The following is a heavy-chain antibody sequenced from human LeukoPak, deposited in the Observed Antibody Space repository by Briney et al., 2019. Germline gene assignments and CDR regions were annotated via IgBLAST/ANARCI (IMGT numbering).Heavy chain of an antibody. CDR3: ARTLTGWHYFDY. CDR2: INSNSGGT. V-gene: IGHV1-2*02. J-gene: IGHJ4*02. CDR1: GYTFTGYY. Sequence: ASVKVSCKASGYTFTGYYMHWVRQAPGQGLEWMGWINSNSGGTNYAQKFQGRVTMTRDTSISTAYMELSSLRSDDTAVYYCARTLTGWHYFDYWGQGTLVTVSS. D-gene: IGHD3-9*01.